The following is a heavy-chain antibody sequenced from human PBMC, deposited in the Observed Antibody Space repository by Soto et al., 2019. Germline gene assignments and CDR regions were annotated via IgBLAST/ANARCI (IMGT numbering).Heavy chain of an antibody. J-gene: IGHJ4*02. Sequence: ASVKVSCKASGYTFTSYYMHWVRQAPGRGLEWMGIINPSGGSTSYAQKFQGRVTMTRDTSTSTVYMELSSLRSEDTAVYYCARAISDIVVVVAASYFDYWGQGTLVTVSS. CDR1: GYTFTSYY. CDR2: INPSGGST. V-gene: IGHV1-46*01. D-gene: IGHD2-15*01. CDR3: ARAISDIVVVVAASYFDY.